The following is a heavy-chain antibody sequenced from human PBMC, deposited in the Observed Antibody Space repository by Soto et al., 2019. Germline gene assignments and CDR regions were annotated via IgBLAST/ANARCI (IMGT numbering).Heavy chain of an antibody. V-gene: IGHV1-8*01. CDR3: ARNSYYYDKTAHFQHLAF. CDR1: GYTFTSYD. Sequence: ASVKVSCKAAGYTFTSYDINWVRQATGQGLEWMGWMNPNSGNTDYAQKFQGRVTMTRNTSISTAYMELSSLRSEDTAVYFGARNSYYYDKTAHFQHLAFWSQRSFVTVSS. J-gene: IGHJ4*02. D-gene: IGHD3-22*01. CDR2: MNPNSGNT.